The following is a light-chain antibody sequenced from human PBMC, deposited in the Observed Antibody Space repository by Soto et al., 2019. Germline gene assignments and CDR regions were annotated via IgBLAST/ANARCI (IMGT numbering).Light chain of an antibody. CDR2: DVT. CDR3: SSYRTGGSYV. V-gene: IGLV2-14*01. Sequence: QSVLTQPASVSGSPGLSIAISCTGTSSDVGGYNSVSWYQQHPGKAPKLVIYDVTSRPSGVSNRFSGSKSGNTASLPISGLQAEDEGDYYCSSYRTGGSYVFGTGTKVTVL. J-gene: IGLJ1*01. CDR1: SSDVGGYNS.